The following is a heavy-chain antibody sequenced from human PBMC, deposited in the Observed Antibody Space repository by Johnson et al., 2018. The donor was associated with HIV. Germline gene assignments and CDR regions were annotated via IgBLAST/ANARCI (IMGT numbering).Heavy chain of an antibody. CDR1: GFTVSSNY. D-gene: IGHD3-10*01. CDR2: INSGGDT. CDR3: AKSTQANIRRESGPYGAFDI. J-gene: IGHJ3*02. Sequence: VQLVESGGGVVQPGRSLRLSCAASGFTVSSNYMSWVRQGPGKGLEWVSVINSGGDTYYADSVKGRCTISRDNSKNTLYLQMNSLTPEDTALYYCAKSTQANIRRESGPYGAFDIWGQGTMVTVSS. V-gene: IGHV3-66*01.